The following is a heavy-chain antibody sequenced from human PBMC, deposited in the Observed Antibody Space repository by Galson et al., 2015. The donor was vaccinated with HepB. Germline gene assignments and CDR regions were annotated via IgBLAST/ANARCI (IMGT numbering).Heavy chain of an antibody. V-gene: IGHV3-64D*09. CDR3: VKGGRGHDYGDPRFERLYYMDV. D-gene: IGHD4-17*01. CDR2: IRSNGGGT. Sequence: SLRLSCAASGFAFSSYGMHWVRQAPGKGLEYVSAIRSNGGGTYYADSVKGRFTISRDNSKNTLYLQMSSLRPEDTAVYYCVKGGRGHDYGDPRFERLYYMDVWGEGTTVTVSS. CDR1: GFAFSSYG. J-gene: IGHJ6*03.